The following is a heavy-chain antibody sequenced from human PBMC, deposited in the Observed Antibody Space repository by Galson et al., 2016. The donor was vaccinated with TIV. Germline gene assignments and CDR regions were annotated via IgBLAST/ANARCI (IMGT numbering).Heavy chain of an antibody. Sequence: SLRLSCAASGFTFNTYKMNWVRQAPGKGLEWISSISSRGTYTHYADSVKGRVTISRDNANNSLYLQMNSLRAEDTAVYYCARDGARIVAHSAFDIWGQGTMVTVSS. V-gene: IGHV3-21*06. J-gene: IGHJ3*02. CDR2: ISSRGTYT. CDR3: ARDGARIVAHSAFDI. CDR1: GFTFNTYK. D-gene: IGHD2-21*01.